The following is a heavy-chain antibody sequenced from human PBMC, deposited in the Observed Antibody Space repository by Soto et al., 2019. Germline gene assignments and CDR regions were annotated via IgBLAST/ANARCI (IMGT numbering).Heavy chain of an antibody. V-gene: IGHV1-3*04. J-gene: IGHJ5*02. CDR2: INTGNGNS. CDR3: ARNVDYFDP. CDR1: WDTLTRYA. D-gene: IGHD4-17*01. Sequence: ASVKVSCTASWDTLTRYAMHWVRQAPGQGLEWIGWINTGNGNSHYSQKFQGRVTFTRDTAASTAYMELRSLTSEESAVYFRARNVDYFDPWGQGTLVTSPQ.